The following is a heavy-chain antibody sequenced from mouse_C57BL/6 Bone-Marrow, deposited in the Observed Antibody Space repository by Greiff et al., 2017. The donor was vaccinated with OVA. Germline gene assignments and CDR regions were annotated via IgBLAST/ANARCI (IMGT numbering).Heavy chain of an antibody. D-gene: IGHD1-3*01. J-gene: IGHJ3*01. V-gene: IGHV8-8*01. Sequence: QVTLKESGPGILQPSQTLSLTCSFSGFSLSTFGFGVGWIRQPSGKRLEWLAHLWWVDDKHYNPAPKSRLTISTDTSKNRVILKIANVDTADTATDYCARLNVTRFADWGQGTLVTVSA. CDR1: GFSLSTFGFG. CDR3: ARLNVTRFAD. CDR2: LWWVDDK.